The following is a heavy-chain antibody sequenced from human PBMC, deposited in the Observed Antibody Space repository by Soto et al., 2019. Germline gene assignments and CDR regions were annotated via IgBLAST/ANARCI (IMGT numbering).Heavy chain of an antibody. CDR1: GFIFTSYW. V-gene: IGHV3-74*01. CDR3: ALGQLSLEERIDY. J-gene: IGHJ4*02. CDR2: INYDGSGT. D-gene: IGHD3-16*02. Sequence: EVQLVESGGGLVKPGGSLRLSCAASGFIFTSYWMHWVRQVPGKGLVWVSRINYDGSGTSYANSVKGRFTISRDNAKNTLYLQMNSLRAEDTAVYYCALGQLSLEERIDYWGQGTLVTVSS.